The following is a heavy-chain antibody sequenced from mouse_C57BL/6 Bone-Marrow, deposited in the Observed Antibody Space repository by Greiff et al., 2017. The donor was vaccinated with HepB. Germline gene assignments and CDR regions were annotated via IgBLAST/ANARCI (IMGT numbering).Heavy chain of an antibody. CDR1: GYTFTSST. V-gene: IGHV1-4*01. D-gene: IGHD2-12*01. Sequence: LQESGAELARPGASVKMSCKASGYTFTSSTMHWVKQRPGPGLEWIGYITPSSGYTKYNQKFKDKATLTADKSSSTAYMQLSSLTSEDSAVYYCARDDDWYFDVWGTGTTVTVSS. CDR2: ITPSSGYT. CDR3: ARDDDWYFDV. J-gene: IGHJ1*03.